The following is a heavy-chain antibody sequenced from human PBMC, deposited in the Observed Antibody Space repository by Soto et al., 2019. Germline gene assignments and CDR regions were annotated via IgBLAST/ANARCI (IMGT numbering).Heavy chain of an antibody. V-gene: IGHV4-34*01. J-gene: IGHJ4*02. D-gene: IGHD3-16*01. Sequence: SETLSLTCAVYGGSFSGYYWSWIRQPPGKGLEWIGEINHSGSTNYNPSLKSRVTISVDTSKNQFSLKLSSVTAADTAVYYCARLRMITFGGVPDYWGQGTLVTVS. CDR2: INHSGST. CDR1: GGSFSGYY. CDR3: ARLRMITFGGVPDY.